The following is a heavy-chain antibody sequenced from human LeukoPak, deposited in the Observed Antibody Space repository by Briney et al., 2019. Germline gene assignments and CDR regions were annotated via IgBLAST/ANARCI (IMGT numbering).Heavy chain of an antibody. CDR1: GFTFSSYA. CDR3: ARLDNRGDAFDI. Sequence: GGSLRLSCAASGFTFSSYAMSWVLQAPGKGLEWVSAISGSGGSTYYADSVKGRFTISRDNSKNTLYLQMNSLRAEDTAVYYCARLDNRGDAFDIWGQGTMVTVSS. D-gene: IGHD3-10*01. V-gene: IGHV3-23*01. J-gene: IGHJ3*02. CDR2: ISGSGGST.